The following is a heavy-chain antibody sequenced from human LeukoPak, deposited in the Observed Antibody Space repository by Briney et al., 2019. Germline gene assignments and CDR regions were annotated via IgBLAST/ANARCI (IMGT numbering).Heavy chain of an antibody. CDR1: GYTFTSYY. CDR3: ARAYSSSWQYFDY. J-gene: IGHJ4*02. CDR2: INPSGGNT. V-gene: IGHV1-46*01. Sequence: ASVKVSCKASGYTFTSYYMHWVRQAPGQGLEWMGIINPSGGNTGYAQKFQSRVTITRNTSISTAYMELSSLRSEDTAVYYCARAYSSSWQYFDYWGQGTLVTVSS. D-gene: IGHD6-13*01.